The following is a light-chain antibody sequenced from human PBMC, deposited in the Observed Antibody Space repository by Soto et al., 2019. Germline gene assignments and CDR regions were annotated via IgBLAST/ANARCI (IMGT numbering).Light chain of an antibody. CDR3: QQSGSSPIT. Sequence: TQSPSTLPASVGDRVTITCRASQSVSRSYLAWYQQKPGLAPRLIIYDASTRATGIPDRFSGSGSGTDFTLTISRLEPEDFAVYYCQQSGSSPITFGQGTRLEIK. V-gene: IGKV3D-20*01. CDR1: QSVSRSY. CDR2: DAS. J-gene: IGKJ5*01.